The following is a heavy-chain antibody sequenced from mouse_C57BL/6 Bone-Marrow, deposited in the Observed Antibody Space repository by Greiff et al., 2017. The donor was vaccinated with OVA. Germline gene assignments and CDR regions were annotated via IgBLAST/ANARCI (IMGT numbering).Heavy chain of an antibody. V-gene: IGHV5-9-1*02. D-gene: IGHD2-3*01. CDR2: ISSGGDYI. Sequence: EVHLVESGEGLVKPGGSLKLSCAASGFTFSSYAMSWVRQTPEKRLEWVAYISSGGDYIYYADTVKGRFTISSDNARNTLYLQMGSRKSKDTAMYYCTRDGYYAMDYWGQGTSVTVSS. J-gene: IGHJ4*01. CDR1: GFTFSSYA. CDR3: TRDGYYAMDY.